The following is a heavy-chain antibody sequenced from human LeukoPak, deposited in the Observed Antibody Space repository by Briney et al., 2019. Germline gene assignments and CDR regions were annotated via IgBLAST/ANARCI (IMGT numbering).Heavy chain of an antibody. CDR3: MTRTVPGLFVIGRFDH. CDR2: IKQGGSDK. CDR1: GFAFSSYW. D-gene: IGHD2-21*01. J-gene: IGHJ4*01. V-gene: IGHV3-7*01. Sequence: GGSLRLSCVASGFAFSSYWLSWVRQAPGKGLEWVANIKQGGSDKYYVDSVKGRFTISRDDSKNTLYLRMNSLRVEDMAVYYCMTRTVPGLFVIGRFDHWGHGTLVTVSS.